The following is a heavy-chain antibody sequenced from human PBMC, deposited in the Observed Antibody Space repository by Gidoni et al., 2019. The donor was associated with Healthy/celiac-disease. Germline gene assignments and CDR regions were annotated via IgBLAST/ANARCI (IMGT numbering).Heavy chain of an antibody. J-gene: IGHJ4*02. CDR1: GYTFTSYY. CDR2: INHSGGST. D-gene: IGHD3-16*01. CDR3: ARDLGGDFDY. V-gene: IGHV1-46*01. Sequence: QVQLVQSGAEVKKPGASVKVSCTASGYTFTSYYMHWVRQAPGQGLEWMGIINHSGGSTSYAQKFQGRVTMTRDTSTSTVYMELSSLRSEDTAVYYCARDLGGDFDYWGQGTLVTVSS.